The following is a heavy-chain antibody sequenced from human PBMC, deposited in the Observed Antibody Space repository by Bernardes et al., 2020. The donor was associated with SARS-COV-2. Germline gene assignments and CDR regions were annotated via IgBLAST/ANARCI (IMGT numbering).Heavy chain of an antibody. CDR1: GFNFSTHW. CDR2: INYDGTTT. J-gene: IGHJ4*02. D-gene: IGHD1-26*01. CDR3: ASRRSGSYCLDH. V-gene: IGHV3-74*01. Sequence: GSLRLSCATSGFNFSTHWMHWVRQAPGKGLVWVSRINYDGTTTSYADSVKGRFTISRDNVKNILYLQMNSLRAEDTAVYYCASRRSGSYCLDHWGQGTLVTVSS.